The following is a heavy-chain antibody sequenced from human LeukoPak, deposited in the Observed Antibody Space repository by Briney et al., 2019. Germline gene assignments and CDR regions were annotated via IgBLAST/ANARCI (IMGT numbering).Heavy chain of an antibody. V-gene: IGHV3-9*01. CDR1: GFTFDDYA. Sequence: PGRSLRLSCAASGFTFDDYAMHWVRQAPGKGLEWVSGISWNSGSIGYADSVKGRFTISRDNAKNSLYLQMNSLRAEDTALYYCAKEGRLVHYYYYGMDVWGQGTTVTVSS. CDR3: AKEGRLVHYYYYGMDV. J-gene: IGHJ6*02. D-gene: IGHD6-19*01. CDR2: ISWNSGSI.